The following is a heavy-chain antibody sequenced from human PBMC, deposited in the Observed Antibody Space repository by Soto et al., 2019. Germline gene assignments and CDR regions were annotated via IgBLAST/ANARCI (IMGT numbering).Heavy chain of an antibody. V-gene: IGHV4-39*01. CDR2: IYYSGST. Sequence: SETLSLTCTVSGGSISSSSYYWDWIRQPPGKGLEWIGSIYYSGSTYYNPSLKSQVTISVDTSKNQFSLKLSSVTAADTAVYYCARHPSGANHDSSGYFYAFDIWGQGTMVTVSS. J-gene: IGHJ3*02. D-gene: IGHD3-22*01. CDR3: ARHPSGANHDSSGYFYAFDI. CDR1: GGSISSSSYY.